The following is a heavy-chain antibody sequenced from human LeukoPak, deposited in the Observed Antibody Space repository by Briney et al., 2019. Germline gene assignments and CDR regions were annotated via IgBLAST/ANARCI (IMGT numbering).Heavy chain of an antibody. CDR1: GYTFTSFG. D-gene: IGHD2-15*01. J-gene: IGHJ6*03. CDR3: ARGGGSYYYYYYMDV. Sequence: ASVKVSCKASGYTFTSFGISWVRQAPGQGLEWMGWISAYNGHTNFAQKLQGRVTLTTDTPTNTAYMELRSLRSDDTAVYYCARGGGSYYYYYYMDVWGKGTTVTVSS. CDR2: ISAYNGHT. V-gene: IGHV1-18*01.